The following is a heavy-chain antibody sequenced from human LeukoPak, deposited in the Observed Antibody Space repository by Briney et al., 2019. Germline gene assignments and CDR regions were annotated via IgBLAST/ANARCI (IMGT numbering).Heavy chain of an antibody. V-gene: IGHV4-4*02. J-gene: IGHJ5*02. CDR2: IYHSGST. CDR1: GGSISRNNW. Sequence: SETLSLTCAVSGGSISRNNWWGWVRQPPGQGLAWIGAIYHSGSTNYNPSLKSRVTISVDTSKNQFSLKLSSVTAADTAVYYCARGSYDYVWGSYPNWFDPWGQGTLVTVSS. CDR3: ARGSYDYVWGSYPNWFDP. D-gene: IGHD3-16*01.